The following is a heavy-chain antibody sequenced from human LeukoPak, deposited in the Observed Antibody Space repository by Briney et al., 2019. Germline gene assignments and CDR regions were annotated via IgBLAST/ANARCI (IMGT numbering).Heavy chain of an antibody. CDR3: ARESTVTTLDWFDP. Sequence: SETLSLTCTVSGGSISSYYWSWIRQPPGKGLGWIGYIYYSGSTNSNPSLKSRVTISVDTSKNQFSLKLSSVTAADTAVYYCARESTVTTLDWFDPWGQGTLVTVSS. V-gene: IGHV4-59*12. CDR1: GGSISSYY. CDR2: IYYSGST. D-gene: IGHD4-17*01. J-gene: IGHJ5*02.